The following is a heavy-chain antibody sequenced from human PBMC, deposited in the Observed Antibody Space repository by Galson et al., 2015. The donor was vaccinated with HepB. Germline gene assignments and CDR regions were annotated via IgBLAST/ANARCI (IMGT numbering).Heavy chain of an antibody. CDR1: GYTFTSYA. Sequence: SVKVSCKASGYTFTSYAMHWVRQAPGQRLEWMGWINAGNGNTKYSQKFQGRVTITRDTSASTAYMELSSLRSEDTAVYYCARAHMVRGVIIDGWFDPWGQGTLVTVSS. V-gene: IGHV1-3*01. CDR3: ARAHMVRGVIIDGWFDP. D-gene: IGHD3-10*01. CDR2: INAGNGNT. J-gene: IGHJ5*02.